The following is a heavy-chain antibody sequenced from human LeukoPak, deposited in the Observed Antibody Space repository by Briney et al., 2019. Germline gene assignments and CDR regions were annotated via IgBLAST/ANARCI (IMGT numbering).Heavy chain of an antibody. CDR3: VREGNELLSKNFDY. CDR2: INPHSGVT. CDR1: GFTFTVYY. J-gene: IGHJ4*02. V-gene: IGHV1-2*02. Sequence: GASVKVSCKASGFTFTVYYIHWVRQAPGQGLEWMGYINPHSGVTTSPQKFQGRVTMTTDTSISAAYMELSSLISDDTAMYYCVREGNELLSKNFDYWGQGTLVTVSS. D-gene: IGHD2-21*02.